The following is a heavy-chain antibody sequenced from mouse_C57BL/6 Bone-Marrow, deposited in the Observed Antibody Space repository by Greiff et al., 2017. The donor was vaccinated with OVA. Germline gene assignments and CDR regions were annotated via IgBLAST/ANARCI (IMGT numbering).Heavy chain of an antibody. CDR2: IDPENGDT. D-gene: IGHD2-3*01. J-gene: IGHJ2*01. Sequence: EVKLMESGAELVRPGASVKLSCTASGFNIKDDYMHWVKQRPEQGLEWIGWIDPENGDTEYASKFQGKATITADTSSNTAYLQLSSLTSEDTAVYYCTIGGYYEYYFDYWGQGTTLTVSS. V-gene: IGHV14-4*01. CDR1: GFNIKDDY. CDR3: TIGGYYEYYFDY.